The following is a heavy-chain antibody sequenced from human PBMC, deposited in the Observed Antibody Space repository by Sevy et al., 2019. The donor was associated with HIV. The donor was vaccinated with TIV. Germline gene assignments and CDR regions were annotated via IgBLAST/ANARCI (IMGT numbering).Heavy chain of an antibody. CDR1: GGTLRKNV. Sequence: ASVKVSCKASGGTLRKNVISWVRQAPGRGLEWMGGIIPIFGTPTYGQNLQGRVTIFADESTSTSYLEVRSLRTEDTVMYFCARGGYAYGLSSRDAFDVWGQGTMVTVSS. J-gene: IGHJ3*01. CDR3: ARGGYAYGLSSRDAFDV. D-gene: IGHD3-16*01. V-gene: IGHV1-69*13. CDR2: IIPIFGTP.